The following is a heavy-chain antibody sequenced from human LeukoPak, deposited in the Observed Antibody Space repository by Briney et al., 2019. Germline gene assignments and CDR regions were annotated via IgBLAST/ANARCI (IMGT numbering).Heavy chain of an antibody. Sequence: ASVKASCKASGGTFRSYGINWVRQAPGQGLEWIGRVIPVFGITHYAQRFQGRVTITADKDTSTVDMELTSLRFEDTAVYYCSRAAGGLVGAMESEYHQYAMDVWGQGTTVTVSS. CDR1: GGTFRSYG. CDR3: SRAAGGLVGAMESEYHQYAMDV. V-gene: IGHV1-69*04. D-gene: IGHD1-26*01. CDR2: VIPVFGIT. J-gene: IGHJ6*02.